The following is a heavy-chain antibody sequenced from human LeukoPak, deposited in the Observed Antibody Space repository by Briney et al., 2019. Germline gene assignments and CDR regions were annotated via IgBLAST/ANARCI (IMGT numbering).Heavy chain of an antibody. Sequence: GASVKVSCKASGYTFTSYGISWVRQAPGQGLEWMGWISAYNGNTNYAQKLQGRVTMTKDTSTSTAQMELRSLSSDDTAVYYCGRDPPLSRYCSSTSCHPGYWGQGTLVTVSS. CDR2: ISAYNGNT. D-gene: IGHD2-2*01. CDR1: GYTFTSYG. V-gene: IGHV1-18*01. J-gene: IGHJ4*02. CDR3: GRDPPLSRYCSSTSCHPGY.